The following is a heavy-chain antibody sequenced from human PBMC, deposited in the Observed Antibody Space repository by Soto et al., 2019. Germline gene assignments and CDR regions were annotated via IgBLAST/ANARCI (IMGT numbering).Heavy chain of an antibody. V-gene: IGHV1-8*01. CDR2: MNPNSGNT. D-gene: IGHD2-21*02. CDR1: GYTFTSYD. Sequence: QVQLVQSGAEVKKPGASVKVSCKASGYTFTSYDINWVRPATGQGLEWMGWMNPNSGNTGYAQKFQGRVTMTRNTFMSTADMELSRLRCEDTAVYYCARIEVVTYYYYGRDVWGQGTTVTVS. J-gene: IGHJ6*02. CDR3: ARIEVVTYYYYGRDV.